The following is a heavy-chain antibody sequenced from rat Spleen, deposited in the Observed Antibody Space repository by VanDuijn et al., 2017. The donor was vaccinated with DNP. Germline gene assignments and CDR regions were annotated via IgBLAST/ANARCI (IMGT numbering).Heavy chain of an antibody. V-gene: IGHV2S12*01. D-gene: IGHD4-6*01. J-gene: IGHJ4*01. CDR1: GFSLTTNG. CDR2: ISRDGHT. CDR3: TRESWGYVMDA. Sequence: QVQLKESGPGLVQPSQTLSLTCTVSGFSLTTNGISWVRQFPGKGLEWLAAISRDGHTYYNSALKSPLSISRDTSKSQVFLRMNSLQTDDTAIYYCTRESWGYVMDAWGQGASVTVSS.